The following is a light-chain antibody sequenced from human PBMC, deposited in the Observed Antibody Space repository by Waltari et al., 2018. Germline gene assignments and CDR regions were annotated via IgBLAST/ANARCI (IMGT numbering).Light chain of an antibody. J-gene: IGLJ3*02. V-gene: IGLV6-57*01. Sequence: NFMLTQPHSVSESPGKTVTISCTRSSGSIASHYVQWYQQRPGRSPPPVLHEDKQRPSGGPDRFAGSIDSSSNSASLTISGLKTEDEADYFCQSYDSSNRVFGGGTKLTVL. CDR1: SGSIASHY. CDR2: EDK. CDR3: QSYDSSNRV.